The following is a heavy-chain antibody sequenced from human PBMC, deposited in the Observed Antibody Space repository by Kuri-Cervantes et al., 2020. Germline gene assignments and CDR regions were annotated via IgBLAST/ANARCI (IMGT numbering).Heavy chain of an antibody. J-gene: IGHJ5*02. CDR1: GGSVSSGSYY. Sequence: SETLSLTCTVSGGSVSSGSYYWSWIRQPPGKGLEWIGYIYHSGSTYYNPSLKSRVTISVDTSKNQFSLKLSSVTAVDTAVYYCARDPAPGYYGSGTPGWFDPWGQGTLVTVCS. V-gene: IGHV4-61*01. CDR2: IYHSGST. D-gene: IGHD3-10*01. CDR3: ARDPAPGYYGSGTPGWFDP.